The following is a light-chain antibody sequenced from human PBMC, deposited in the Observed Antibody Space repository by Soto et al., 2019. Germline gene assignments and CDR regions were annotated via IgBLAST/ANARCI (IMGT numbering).Light chain of an antibody. J-gene: IGKJ4*01. CDR1: QSVSSY. V-gene: IGKV3-11*01. CDR2: EAS. CDR3: QQRADWPPLT. Sequence: EIVLTQSPATLSLSPGERATLSCRASQSVSSYLAWYQHKPGQAPRLLIYEASNRATGIPARFSGSGSGTDFPLTISSLEPEDFAVYYCQQRADWPPLTFGGGTKVEIK.